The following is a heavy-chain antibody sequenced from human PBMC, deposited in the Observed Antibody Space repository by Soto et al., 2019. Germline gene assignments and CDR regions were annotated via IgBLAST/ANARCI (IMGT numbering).Heavy chain of an antibody. CDR3: ARDSVANRGWGDIDY. CDR1: GFTFTDYY. Sequence: QVQLVESGGTLVKPGGSLRLSCVASGFTFTDYYMTWIRQAPGKGLEWVSYITSSGSAIYYAGSVKGRFTISRDNAKNPLYLQLNSLRAEDTAMYYCARDSVANRGWGDIDYWGRETLVTVSS. CDR2: ITSSGSAI. J-gene: IGHJ4*02. D-gene: IGHD6-19*01. V-gene: IGHV3-11*01.